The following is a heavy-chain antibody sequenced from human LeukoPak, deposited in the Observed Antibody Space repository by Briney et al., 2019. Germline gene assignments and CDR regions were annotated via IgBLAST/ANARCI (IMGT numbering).Heavy chain of an antibody. Sequence: GGSLRLSCAASGFTSSDYYMSWIRQAPGKGLEWVSSISSSSSYIYYADSVKGRFTISRDNAKNSLYLQMNSLRAEDTAVYYCARDRGDIVVVVAATPDFFDYWGQGTLVTVSS. CDR3: ARDRGDIVVVVAATPDFFDY. CDR2: ISSSSSYI. V-gene: IGHV3-11*06. D-gene: IGHD2-15*01. J-gene: IGHJ4*02. CDR1: GFTSSDYY.